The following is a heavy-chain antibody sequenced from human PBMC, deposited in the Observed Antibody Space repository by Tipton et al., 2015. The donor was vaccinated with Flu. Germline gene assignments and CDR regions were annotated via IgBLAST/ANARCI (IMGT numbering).Heavy chain of an antibody. CDR3: ARDGGPAATYYYYYMDV. CDR1: GFTVSSNY. CDR2: ISSSGSTI. D-gene: IGHD1-14*01. V-gene: IGHV3-11*01. J-gene: IGHJ6*03. Sequence: LRLSCAASGFTVSSNYMSWIRQAPGKGLEWVSYISSSGSTIYYADSVKGRFTISRDNAKNSLYLQMNSLRAEDTAVYYCARDGGPAATYYYYYMDVWGKGTTVTVSS.